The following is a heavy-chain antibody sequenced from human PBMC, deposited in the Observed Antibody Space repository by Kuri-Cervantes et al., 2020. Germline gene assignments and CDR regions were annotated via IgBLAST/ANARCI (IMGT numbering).Heavy chain of an antibody. D-gene: IGHD2-8*01. CDR2: IYSGGST. Sequence: ETLSLTCAASGFTVSSNYMSWVRQAPGKGLEWVSVIYSGGSTYYADSVKGRFTISRDNSKNTLYLQMNSMRAEDTAVYYCARDLQPKPPNGDFDYWGQGTLVTVSS. J-gene: IGHJ4*02. V-gene: IGHV3-66*01. CDR3: ARDLQPKPPNGDFDY. CDR1: GFTVSSNY.